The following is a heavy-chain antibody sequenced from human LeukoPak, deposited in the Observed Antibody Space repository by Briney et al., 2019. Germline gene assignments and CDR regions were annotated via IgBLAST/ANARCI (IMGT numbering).Heavy chain of an antibody. Sequence: GGSLRLSCAASGFTFSSYAMSWVRQAPGKGLEWVSAISGSGSNTYYADSMKGRFTISRDNSKNTLYLQMNSLRAEDTAVYYCAKDGATGSFDYWGQGTLVTVSS. CDR2: ISGSGSNT. J-gene: IGHJ4*02. CDR1: GFTFSSYA. D-gene: IGHD4-4*01. CDR3: AKDGATGSFDY. V-gene: IGHV3-23*01.